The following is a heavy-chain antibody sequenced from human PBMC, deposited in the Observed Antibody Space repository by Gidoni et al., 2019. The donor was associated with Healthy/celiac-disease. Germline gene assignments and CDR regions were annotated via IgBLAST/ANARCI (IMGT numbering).Heavy chain of an antibody. CDR3: ARDRLLARTEVFENWFDP. Sequence: EVQLVASGGGLVTPGGSLRLSCAASGFTFSSYSMNWVRQAPGKGLEWVSSISSSSSYIYYADSVKGRFTISRDNAKNSLYLQMNSLRAEDTAVYYCARDRLLARTEVFENWFDPWGQGTLVTVSS. V-gene: IGHV3-21*01. CDR1: GFTFSSYS. D-gene: IGHD3-10*02. CDR2: ISSSSSYI. J-gene: IGHJ5*02.